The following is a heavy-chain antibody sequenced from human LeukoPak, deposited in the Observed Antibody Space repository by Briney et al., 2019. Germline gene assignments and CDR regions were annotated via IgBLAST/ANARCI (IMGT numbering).Heavy chain of an antibody. CDR3: ASGDYGDRTRYYFDY. CDR2: ISSSSSYI. J-gene: IGHJ4*02. V-gene: IGHV3-21*01. Sequence: GGSLRLSCAASGFTFSSYSMNWVRQAPGEGLEWVSSISSSSSYIYYADSVKGRFTISRDNAKNSLYLQMNSLRAEDTAVYYCASGDYGDRTRYYFDYWGQGTLVTVSS. D-gene: IGHD4-17*01. CDR1: GFTFSSYS.